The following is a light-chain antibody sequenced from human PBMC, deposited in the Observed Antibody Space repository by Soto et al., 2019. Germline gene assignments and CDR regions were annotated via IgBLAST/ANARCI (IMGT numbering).Light chain of an antibody. V-gene: IGLV2-14*01. CDR2: DVS. CDR1: SSDVGTYNS. Sequence: QSALTQPAAVSGCPGQSIAISCTGTSSDVGTYNSVSWYQQYPGKAPKLMIHDVSNRPSGVSDRFSGSKSGNTASLTISGLQSEDEADYYCSSYTSSSSYVFGSGTKVTVL. J-gene: IGLJ1*01. CDR3: SSYTSSSSYV.